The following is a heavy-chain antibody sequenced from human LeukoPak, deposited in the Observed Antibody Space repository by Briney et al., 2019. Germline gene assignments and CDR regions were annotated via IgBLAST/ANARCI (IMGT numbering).Heavy chain of an antibody. CDR1: GYTFTSYG. CDR2: INPNSGGT. D-gene: IGHD2-15*01. Sequence: GASVKVSCKASGYTFTSYGISWVRQAPGQGLEWMGWINPNSGGTNYAQKFQGRVTMTRDTSISTAYMELSRLRSDDTAVYYCARDLLCSAEKLCRQNWGQGTLVTVSS. V-gene: IGHV1-2*02. J-gene: IGHJ4*02. CDR3: ARDLLCSAEKLCRQN.